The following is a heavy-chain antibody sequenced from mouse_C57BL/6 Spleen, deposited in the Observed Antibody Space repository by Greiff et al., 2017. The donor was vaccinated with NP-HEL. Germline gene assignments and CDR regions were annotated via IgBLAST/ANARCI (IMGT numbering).Heavy chain of an antibody. J-gene: IGHJ1*03. CDR3: ARSPYYYGPRYFDV. CDR1: GFSINSDCY. V-gene: IGHV3-3*01. CDR2: TFYSGIT. Sequence: EVQLQQSGPRLVRPSQTLSLTCTVTGFSINSDCYWIWIRQFPGNKLEYIGYTFYSGITYYNPSLESRTYITRDTSKNQFSLKLSSVTTEDTATYYCARSPYYYGPRYFDVWGTGTTVTVSS. D-gene: IGHD1-1*01.